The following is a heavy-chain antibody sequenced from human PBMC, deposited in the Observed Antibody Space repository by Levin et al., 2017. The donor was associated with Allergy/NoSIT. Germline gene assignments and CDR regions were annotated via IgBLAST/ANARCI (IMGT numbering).Heavy chain of an antibody. CDR1: GGSFSGYY. CDR3: ARGGIAVAAEPDGPLSSYYYYGMDV. Sequence: SETLSLTCAVYGGSFSGYYWSWIRQPPGKGLEWIGEINHSGSTNYNPSLKSRVTISVDTSKNQFSLKLSSVTAADTAVYYCARGGIAVAAEPDGPLSSYYYYGMDVWGQGTTVTVSS. D-gene: IGHD6-19*01. J-gene: IGHJ6*02. CDR2: INHSGST. V-gene: IGHV4-34*01.